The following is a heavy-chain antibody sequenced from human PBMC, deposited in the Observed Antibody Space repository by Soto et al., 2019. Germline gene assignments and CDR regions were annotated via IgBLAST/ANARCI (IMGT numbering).Heavy chain of an antibody. Sequence: QVQLVQSGAEVKKPGSSVKVSCKGSRDAFSKYAFNWVRQAPGQGLEWMGWIIPIFGSRKYAEKFQGRVTITADESTSTAYMELRSLRFEDTAVYYCARGETYLGVWGQGTTVTVSS. CDR3: ARGETYLGV. CDR2: IIPIFGSR. D-gene: IGHD3-16*01. J-gene: IGHJ6*02. CDR1: RDAFSKYA. V-gene: IGHV1-69*01.